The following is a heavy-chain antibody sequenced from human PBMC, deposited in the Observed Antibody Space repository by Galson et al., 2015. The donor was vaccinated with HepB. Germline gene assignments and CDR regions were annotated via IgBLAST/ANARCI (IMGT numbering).Heavy chain of an antibody. CDR3: ARFRIAVAADDY. V-gene: IGHV2-70*11. CDR2: IDWDDDK. J-gene: IGHJ4*02. CDR1: GFSLSTSGMC. D-gene: IGHD6-19*01. Sequence: PALVKPTQTLTLTCTFSGFSLSTSGMCVSWIRQPPGKALEWLARIDWDDDKYYSTSLKTRLTISKDTSKNQVVLTMTNMDPVDTATYYCARFRIAVAADDYWGQGTLVTVSS.